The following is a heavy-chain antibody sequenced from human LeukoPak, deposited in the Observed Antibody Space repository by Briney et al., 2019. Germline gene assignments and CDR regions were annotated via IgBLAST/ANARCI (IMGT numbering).Heavy chain of an antibody. D-gene: IGHD3-22*01. J-gene: IGHJ4*02. CDR2: IKQDGSEK. CDR1: GFAFSSYW. Sequence: QPGGSLRLSCAASGFAFSSYWMSWVRQAPGKGLEWVANIKQDGSEKYYVDSVKGRFTISRDNAKNSLCLQMNSLRAEDTAVYYCARDENYYDSSGYYYVEDYWGQGTLVTVSS. V-gene: IGHV3-7*01. CDR3: ARDENYYDSSGYYYVEDY.